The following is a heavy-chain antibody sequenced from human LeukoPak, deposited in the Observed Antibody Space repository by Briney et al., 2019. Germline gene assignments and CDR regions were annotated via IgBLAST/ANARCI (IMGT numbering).Heavy chain of an antibody. V-gene: IGHV3-20*04. D-gene: IGHD4-23*01. J-gene: IGHJ4*02. CDR3: GRGDGGDY. CDR2: IHWKTNAV. Sequence: GGSLGLSCAASGFTFADFGMSWVRQAPGKGLEWVSGIHWKTNAVGYAESVRGRFTISRDNAKNSLYLEMNSLRAEDTAFYFCGRGDGGDYWGQGTLVTVSS. CDR1: GFTFADFG.